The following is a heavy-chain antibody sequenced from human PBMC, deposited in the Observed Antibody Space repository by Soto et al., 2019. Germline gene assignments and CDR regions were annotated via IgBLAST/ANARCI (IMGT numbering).Heavy chain of an antibody. V-gene: IGHV1-69*13. J-gene: IGHJ6*02. CDR3: AGSYGYNYYYGMDV. CDR2: IIPIFGTA. D-gene: IGHD5-18*01. Sequence: SVKVSCKASGGTFSSYAISWVRQAPGQGLEWMGGIIPIFGTANYAQKFQGRVTITADESTSTAYMELSSPRSEDTAVYYCAGSYGYNYYYGMDVWGQGTTVTVSS. CDR1: GGTFSSYA.